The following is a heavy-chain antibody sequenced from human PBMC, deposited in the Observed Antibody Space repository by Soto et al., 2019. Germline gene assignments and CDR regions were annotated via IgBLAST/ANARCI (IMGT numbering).Heavy chain of an antibody. V-gene: IGHV2-5*02. CDR3: AHRQRFLEWLEYNWFDP. D-gene: IGHD3-3*01. Sequence: PTLVNPTQTLTLTCTFSGFSLSTSGVGVGWIHQPPGKALEWLALIYWDDDKRYSPSLKSRLTITKDTSKNQVVLTMTNMDPVDTATYYCAHRQRFLEWLEYNWFDPWGQGTLVTVSS. J-gene: IGHJ5*02. CDR1: GFSLSTSGVG. CDR2: IYWDDDK.